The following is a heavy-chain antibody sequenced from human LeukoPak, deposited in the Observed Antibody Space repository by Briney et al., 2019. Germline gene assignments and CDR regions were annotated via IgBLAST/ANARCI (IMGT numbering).Heavy chain of an antibody. Sequence: GESLKISCQASGYTFAKYWIGWVRQMPGKGLGWMGINYPGDSDTRYGPSFQGQVTISVDKSINTAYLQWSSLKASDTAMYYCAIFDFLFWEITKWFDPWGQGTPVTVSS. CDR3: AIFDFLFWEITKWFDP. J-gene: IGHJ5*02. CDR1: GYTFAKYW. V-gene: IGHV5-51*01. CDR2: NYPGDSDT. D-gene: IGHD3-10*01.